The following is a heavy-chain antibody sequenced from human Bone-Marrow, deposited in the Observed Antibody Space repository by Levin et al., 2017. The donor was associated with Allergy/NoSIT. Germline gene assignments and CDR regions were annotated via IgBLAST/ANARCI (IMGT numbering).Heavy chain of an antibody. Sequence: SQTLSLTCTVSGGSVRSGSYYWSWIRQPPGKGLEWIGYIYYNGNTNYNPSLKSRVTISVDTSKNQFSLKLSSVTAADTAVYYCATDDYSNRFDYWGQGTLVTVSS. CDR1: GGSVRSGSYY. CDR2: IYYNGNT. J-gene: IGHJ4*02. V-gene: IGHV4-61*01. D-gene: IGHD4-11*01. CDR3: ATDDYSNRFDY.